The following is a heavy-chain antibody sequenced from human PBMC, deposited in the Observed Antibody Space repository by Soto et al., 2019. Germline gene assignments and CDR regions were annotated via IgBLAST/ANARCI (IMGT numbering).Heavy chain of an antibody. CDR1: GGSISGSYYY. CDR2: MYYSGAT. CDR3: ARHAAYDSVWGKSDGSDY. V-gene: IGHV4-39*01. D-gene: IGHD3-16*01. J-gene: IGHJ4*02. Sequence: SETLSLRCTVSGGSISGSYYYWDWIRQSPGRALTLSGSMYYSGATYHNPSLQSRVTISVDTSKNQFSLHLSSVTAADTAGYYRARHAAYDSVWGKSDGSDYWGQGTLVTVS.